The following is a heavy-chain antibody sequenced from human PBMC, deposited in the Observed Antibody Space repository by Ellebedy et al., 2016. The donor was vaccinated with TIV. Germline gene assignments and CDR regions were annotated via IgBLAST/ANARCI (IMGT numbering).Heavy chain of an antibody. J-gene: IGHJ5*02. CDR3: ARGHSVWYCSSTSCPIRFDP. D-gene: IGHD2-2*01. V-gene: IGHV4-31*03. CDR1: GGSISSGGYY. Sequence: SETLSLTXTVSGGSISSGGYYWSWIRQHPGKGLEWIGYIYYSGSTYYNPSLKSRVTISVDTSKNQFSLKLSSVTAADTAVYYCARGHSVWYCSSTSCPIRFDPWGQGTLVTVSS. CDR2: IYYSGST.